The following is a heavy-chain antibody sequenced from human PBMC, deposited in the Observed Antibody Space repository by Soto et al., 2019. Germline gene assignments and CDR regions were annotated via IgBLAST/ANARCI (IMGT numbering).Heavy chain of an antibody. D-gene: IGHD3-9*01. CDR3: ARGILYDILTGYYFDY. J-gene: IGHJ4*02. V-gene: IGHV1-69*01. CDR1: GGTFSNYA. CDR2: IIPMFGTT. Sequence: QVQLVQSGAEVKKPGSSVKVSCKDSGGTFSNYAVTWVRQAPGRGLECMGGIIPMFGTTKYAQKFQGRVTITADVSTTTGYLELRKLRSDDTAVYYCARGILYDILTGYYFDYWGQGTLVTVSS.